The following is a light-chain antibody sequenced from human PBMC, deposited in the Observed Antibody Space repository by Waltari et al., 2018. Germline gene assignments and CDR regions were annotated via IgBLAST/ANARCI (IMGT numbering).Light chain of an antibody. CDR3: ATWDDSLSVWL. CDR2: DNN. V-gene: IGLV1-47*02. Sequence: QSVLTQSPPASGTPGQRVINACSGSNSNIGSKYVYWYQHHPGAAPKPLIFDNNLRPSRVPDRFSGSKSGTSVSLAIDGLRSEGEADYYCATWDDSLSVWLFGGGTKLTVL. J-gene: IGLJ3*02. CDR1: NSNIGSKY.